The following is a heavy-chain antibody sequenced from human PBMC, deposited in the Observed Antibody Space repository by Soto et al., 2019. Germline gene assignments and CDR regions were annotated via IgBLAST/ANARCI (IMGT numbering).Heavy chain of an antibody. V-gene: IGHV5-10-1*01. J-gene: IGHJ4*02. CDR2: IEPRDSYT. D-gene: IGHD1-26*01. CDR3: ARVGATTLHYFDS. CDR1: GYRFTSCW. Sequence: PGESLKISCQVSGYRFTSCWLTWVRQVPGKGLEGLGRIEPRDSYTDYSPSFQGHATITVDKSINTAYLQCNRLTASATAIYYCARVGATTLHYFDSWGQGTLVTVSS.